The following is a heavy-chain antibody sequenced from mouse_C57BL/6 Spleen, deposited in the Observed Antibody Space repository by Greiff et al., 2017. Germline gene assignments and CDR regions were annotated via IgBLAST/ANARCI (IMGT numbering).Heavy chain of an antibody. Sequence: EVQLVESGGGLVQPGGSLKLSCAASGFTFSDYYMYWVRQTPEKRLEWVAYISNGGGSTYYPDTVKGRFTISRDNAKNTLYLQMSRLKSEDTAMYYCARLLWGMDYWGQGTSVTVSS. V-gene: IGHV5-12*01. CDR1: GFTFSDYY. CDR2: ISNGGGST. CDR3: ARLLWGMDY. D-gene: IGHD1-1*02. J-gene: IGHJ4*01.